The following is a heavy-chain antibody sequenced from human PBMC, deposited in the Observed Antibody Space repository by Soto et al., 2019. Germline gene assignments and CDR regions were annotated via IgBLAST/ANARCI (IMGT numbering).Heavy chain of an antibody. D-gene: IGHD6-13*01. V-gene: IGHV4-59*01. CDR2: IYYSGST. Sequence: PSETLSLTCTVSGDSITNYYWTWIRQPPGKGLEWIGYIYYSGSTNYNPSLKSRVTISVDTSKNQFSLKLSSVTAADTAVYYCVRDRGSTWGKGTLVTVSS. CDR3: VRDRGST. CDR1: GDSITNYY. J-gene: IGHJ5*02.